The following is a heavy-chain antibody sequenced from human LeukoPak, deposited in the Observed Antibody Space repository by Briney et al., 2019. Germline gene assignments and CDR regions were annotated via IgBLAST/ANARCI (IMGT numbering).Heavy chain of an antibody. CDR1: GYTFTNFG. CDR2: ISAYNGNT. J-gene: IGHJ6*02. CDR3: SRDSIEDFWSGPSMDV. D-gene: IGHD3-3*01. V-gene: IGHV1-18*01. Sequence: ASVKVSCKASGYTFTNFGISWVRQAPGQGLEWMGWISAYNGNTNYAQKLQGRITMTTDTSTNTAYMELRSLRSDDTAVYYCSRDSIEDFWSGPSMDVWGQGTTVTVSS.